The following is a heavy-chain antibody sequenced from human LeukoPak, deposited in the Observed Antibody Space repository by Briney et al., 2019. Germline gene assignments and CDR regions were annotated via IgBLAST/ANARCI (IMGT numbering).Heavy chain of an antibody. J-gene: IGHJ3*01. CDR2: IYTSGST. CDR3: ARELRYDNSDSGAF. CDR1: GGSISSGSYY. Sequence: NTSETLSLTCTVSGGSISSGSYYWSWIRQPAGKGLEWIGRIYTSGSTNYNPSLKSRVTISVDTSKNQFSLKLSSVTAADTAVYYCARELRYDNSDSGAFWGQGTVVTVSS. V-gene: IGHV4-61*02. D-gene: IGHD3-22*01.